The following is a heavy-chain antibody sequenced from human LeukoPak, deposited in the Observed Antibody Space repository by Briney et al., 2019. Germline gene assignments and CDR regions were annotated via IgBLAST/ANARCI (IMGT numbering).Heavy chain of an antibody. CDR2: IKQDGSEK. V-gene: IGHV3-7*01. Sequence: GGSLRLSCAVSGFRVSGYWMTWVRQAPGKGLEWVANIKQDGSEKNYVDSVKGRFTISRDNAENSLFLQMNSLRVEDTAVYYCAREWQGGIAAAGTRIEGDYWGQGTLVAVSS. J-gene: IGHJ4*02. CDR1: GFRVSGYW. D-gene: IGHD6-13*01. CDR3: AREWQGGIAAAGTRIEGDY.